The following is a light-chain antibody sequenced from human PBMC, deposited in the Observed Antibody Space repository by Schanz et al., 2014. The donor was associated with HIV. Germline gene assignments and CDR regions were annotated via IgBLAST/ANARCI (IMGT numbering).Light chain of an antibody. CDR2: RAS. Sequence: EIVLTQSPATLSVSLGERATLSCRASQSVSSNLAWYQQKPGQAPRLLIYRASTRATGIPARFSGSGSGTEFTLTISSLQSEDFAVYYCQQYNNWPPKITFGGGTKVEIK. CDR1: QSVSSN. V-gene: IGKV3-15*01. CDR3: QQYNNWPPKIT. J-gene: IGKJ4*01.